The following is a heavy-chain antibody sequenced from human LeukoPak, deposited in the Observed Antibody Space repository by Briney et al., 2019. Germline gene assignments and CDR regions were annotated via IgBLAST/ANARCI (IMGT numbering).Heavy chain of an antibody. D-gene: IGHD1-14*01. Sequence: AGGSLRLSCAASGFTVSSDAMSWVRQDPGEGLEWVSAISGSGGSTYYADSVKGRFTISRDNSKNTLYLQMNSLRAEDTAVYYCAVCTRTRVFDYWGQGTLVTVSS. CDR2: ISGSGGST. CDR3: AVCTRTRVFDY. V-gene: IGHV3-23*01. CDR1: GFTVSSDA. J-gene: IGHJ4*02.